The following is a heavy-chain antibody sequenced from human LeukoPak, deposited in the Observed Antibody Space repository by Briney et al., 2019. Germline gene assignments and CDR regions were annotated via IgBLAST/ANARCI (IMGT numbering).Heavy chain of an antibody. D-gene: IGHD6-13*01. CDR2: ISGSGGST. V-gene: IGHV3-23*01. J-gene: IGHJ3*02. CDR1: GFTFSSYA. Sequence: PGGSLRLSCAASGFTFSSYAMSWVRQAPGKGLEWVSAISGSGGSTYYADSVKGRFTTSRDNSKNTLYLQMNSLRAEDTAVYYCAKASVSSSWFDAFDIWGQGTMVTVSS. CDR3: AKASVSSSWFDAFDI.